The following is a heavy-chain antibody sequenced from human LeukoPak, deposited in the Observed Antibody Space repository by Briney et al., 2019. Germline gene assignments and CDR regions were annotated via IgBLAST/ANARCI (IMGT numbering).Heavy chain of an antibody. D-gene: IGHD5-12*01. CDR2: IYPGDSNT. J-gene: IGHJ5*02. V-gene: IGHV5-51*01. CDR1: GYTFTNYW. CDR3: ARRRGYSGYDLWFDP. Sequence: GESLKISCKGSGYTFTNYWIGWVRQMPGKGLEWMGIIYPGDSNTRYSPSFQGQVTFSVDKSISTAYLQWSSLKASDTAIYYCARRRGYSGYDLWFDPWGQGTLVTVSS.